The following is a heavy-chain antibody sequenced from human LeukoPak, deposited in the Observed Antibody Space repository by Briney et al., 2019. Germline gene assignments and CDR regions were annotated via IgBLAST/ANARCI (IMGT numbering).Heavy chain of an antibody. D-gene: IGHD2-8*01. V-gene: IGHV4-39*02. CDR2: IYYSGST. Sequence: SETLSLTCTVSGGSISSSGYYWGWIRQPPGKGLEWIGSIYYSGSTYYNPSLKSRVTISVDTSKNHFCLKLNSVTAADTAVYYCARHGVVLMVNAPDVFDIWGQGTMVTVSS. J-gene: IGHJ3*02. CDR1: GGSISSSGYY. CDR3: ARHGVVLMVNAPDVFDI.